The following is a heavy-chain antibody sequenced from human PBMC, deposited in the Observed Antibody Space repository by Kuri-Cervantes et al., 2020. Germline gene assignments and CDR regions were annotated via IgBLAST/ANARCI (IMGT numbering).Heavy chain of an antibody. D-gene: IGHD4-17*01. J-gene: IGHJ4*02. Sequence: SVKVSCKASGYTFTYRYLHWVRQAPGQALEWMGWITPFNGNTNYAQKFQDRVTMTTDTSTSTAYMELRNLRSDDTAVYYCMRGAMTTVSSPFFYWDQGTLVTVSS. CDR3: MRGAMTTVSSPFFY. CDR1: GYTFTYRY. CDR2: ITPFNGNT. V-gene: IGHV1-45*02.